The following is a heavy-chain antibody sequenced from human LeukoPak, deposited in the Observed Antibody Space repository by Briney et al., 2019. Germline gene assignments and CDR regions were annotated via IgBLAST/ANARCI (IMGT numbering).Heavy chain of an antibody. CDR1: GFVFSTYG. CDR3: AKDRRGYSYGPYY. CDR2: IQFDGSDE. J-gene: IGHJ4*02. Sequence: GGSLRLSCTASGFVFSTYGMHWVRQAPGKGLEWISFIQFDGSDEFYADSVKGRFIISRDNSKNTLYLQMNSLRAEDTAVYYCAKDRRGYSYGPYYWGQGTLVTVSS. V-gene: IGHV3-30*02. D-gene: IGHD5-18*01.